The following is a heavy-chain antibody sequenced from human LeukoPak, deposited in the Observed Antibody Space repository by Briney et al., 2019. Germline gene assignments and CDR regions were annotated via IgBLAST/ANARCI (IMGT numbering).Heavy chain of an antibody. V-gene: IGHV3-30*02. CDR1: GFTLSSYG. Sequence: PGGSLRLSCAASGFTLSSYGMHWVRQAPGKGLEWVAFIRYDGSNKYYADSVKGRFTISRDNSKNTLYLQMNSLRAEDKAVYYCAKDGTARDLYYYYYMDVWGKGTTVTVSS. D-gene: IGHD5-18*01. CDR2: IRYDGSNK. J-gene: IGHJ6*03. CDR3: AKDGTARDLYYYYYMDV.